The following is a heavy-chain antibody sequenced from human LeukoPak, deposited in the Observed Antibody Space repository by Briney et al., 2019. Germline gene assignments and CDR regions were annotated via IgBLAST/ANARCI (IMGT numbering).Heavy chain of an antibody. CDR3: ARGIGYYYDSSGCHIDY. V-gene: IGHV4-34*01. Sequence: ETLSLTCAVYGGSFSGYYWSWIRQPPGKGLEWIGEINHSGSTNYNPSLKSRVTISVDTSKNQFSLKLSSVTAADTAVYYCARGIGYYYDSSGCHIDYWGQGTLVTVSS. CDR2: INHSGST. CDR1: GGSFSGYY. J-gene: IGHJ4*02. D-gene: IGHD3-22*01.